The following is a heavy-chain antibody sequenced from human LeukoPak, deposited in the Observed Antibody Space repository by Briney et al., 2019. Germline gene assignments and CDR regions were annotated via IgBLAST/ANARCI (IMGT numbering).Heavy chain of an antibody. CDR1: GLTFGNSA. V-gene: IGHV3-23*01. J-gene: IGHJ6*03. CDR2: ISASGHYT. Sequence: GGSLRLSCEVSGLTFGNSAMSWVRQAPGKGLEWISGISASGHYTYTADSLKGRFTISRDNSKNTLYLQMNSLRAEDTALYFCAKDGAWGDYYFYFYRDVGGKETTDTV. D-gene: IGHD3-16*01. CDR3: AKDGAWGDYYFYFYRDV.